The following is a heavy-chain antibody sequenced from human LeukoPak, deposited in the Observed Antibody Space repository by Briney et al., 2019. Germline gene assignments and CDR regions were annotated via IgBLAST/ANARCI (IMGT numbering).Heavy chain of an antibody. D-gene: IGHD2-21*02. CDR1: GYTFTSYG. Sequence: ASVKVSCKASGYTFTSYGISWVRQAPGQGLGWMGWISAYNGNTNYAQKLQGRVTMTEDTSTDTAYMELSSLRSEDTAVYYCATIEAYCGGDCYSGDYWGQGTLVTVSS. V-gene: IGHV1-18*01. J-gene: IGHJ4*02. CDR2: ISAYNGNT. CDR3: ATIEAYCGGDCYSGDY.